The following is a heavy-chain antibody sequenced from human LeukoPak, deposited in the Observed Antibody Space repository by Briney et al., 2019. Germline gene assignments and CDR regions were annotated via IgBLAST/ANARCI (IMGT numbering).Heavy chain of an antibody. V-gene: IGHV3-23*01. D-gene: IGHD3-22*01. J-gene: IGHJ4*02. CDR3: AKEGASITMIVVVITGLFDY. CDR2: IGGSGGST. CDR1: GFTFSSYA. Sequence: GGSLRLSCAASGFTFSSYAMSWVRQAPGKGLEWVSAIGGSGGSTYYADSVKGRFTISRDNSKNTLYLQMNSLRVEDTAVYYCAKEGASITMIVVVITGLFDYWGQGTLVTVSS.